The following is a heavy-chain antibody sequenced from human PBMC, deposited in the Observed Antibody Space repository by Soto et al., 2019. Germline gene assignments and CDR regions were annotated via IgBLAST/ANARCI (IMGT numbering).Heavy chain of an antibody. CDR1: GFTFSSYS. CDR3: ARDSRGVRGVMRERYYYYYMDV. V-gene: IGHV3-48*01. D-gene: IGHD3-10*01. CDR2: ISSSSSTI. J-gene: IGHJ6*03. Sequence: GGSLRLSCAASGFTFSSYSMNWVRQAPGKGLEWVSYISSSSSTIYYADSVKGRFTISRDNAKNSLYLQMNSLRAEDTAVYYCARDSRGVRGVMRERYYYYYMDVWGKGTTVTVSS.